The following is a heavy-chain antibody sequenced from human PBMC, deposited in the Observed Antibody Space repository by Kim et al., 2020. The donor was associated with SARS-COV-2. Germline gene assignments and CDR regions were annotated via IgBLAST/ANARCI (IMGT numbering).Heavy chain of an antibody. CDR1: GFTFSSYA. CDR2: IYSGGSST. Sequence: GGSLRLSCAASGFTFSSYAMSWVRQAPGKGLEWVSVIYSGGSSTYYADSVKGRFTISRDNSKNTLYLQMNSLRAEDTAVYYCAKSQGPQGTYYDILTGYFPYYYYGMDVWGQGTTVTVSS. D-gene: IGHD3-9*01. J-gene: IGHJ6*02. CDR3: AKSQGPQGTYYDILTGYFPYYYYGMDV. V-gene: IGHV3-23*03.